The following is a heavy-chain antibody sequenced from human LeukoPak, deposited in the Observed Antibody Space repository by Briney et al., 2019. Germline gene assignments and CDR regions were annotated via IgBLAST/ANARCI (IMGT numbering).Heavy chain of an antibody. CDR3: ARDLGGGIAVAGIAFFDI. Sequence: SETLSLTCTVSGGSISSSSYYWGWVRQPPGKGLECIGEIYHSGSTNYNPSLKSRVTISVDKSKNQFSLKLSSVTAADTAVYYCARDLGGGIAVAGIAFFDIWGQGTMVTVSS. CDR2: IYHSGST. CDR1: GGSISSSSYY. V-gene: IGHV4-39*07. D-gene: IGHD6-19*01. J-gene: IGHJ3*02.